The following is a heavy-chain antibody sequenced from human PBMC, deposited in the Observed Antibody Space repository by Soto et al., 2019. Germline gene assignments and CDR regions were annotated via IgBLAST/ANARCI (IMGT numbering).Heavy chain of an antibody. CDR3: ARRGRVDQYYFDY. CDR1: GGSISSYY. CDR2: IYYSGST. D-gene: IGHD1-26*01. J-gene: IGHJ4*02. V-gene: IGHV4-59*08. Sequence: SETLSLTCTVSGGSISSYYWSWIRQPPGKGLEWIGYIYYSGSTNYNPSLKSRVTISVDTSKNQFSLKLSSVTAADTAVYYCARRGRVDQYYFDYWGQGTLVTVSS.